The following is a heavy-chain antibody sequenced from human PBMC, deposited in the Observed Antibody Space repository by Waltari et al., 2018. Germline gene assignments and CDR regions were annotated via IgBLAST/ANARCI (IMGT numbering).Heavy chain of an antibody. CDR3: ARLRFGDLAVVY. Sequence: EVQLVESGGGLIQPGGSLRLSCLVSGFTVRNNYMSWVRQAPGQGRGGFSVIYRGGSTNYAESVKGRFTISRDNSENTVYLQMNSLRADDTAVYYCARLRFGDLAVVYWGQGTLVTVSS. J-gene: IGHJ4*02. CDR1: GFTVRNNY. V-gene: IGHV3-53*01. D-gene: IGHD3-10*01. CDR2: IYRGGST.